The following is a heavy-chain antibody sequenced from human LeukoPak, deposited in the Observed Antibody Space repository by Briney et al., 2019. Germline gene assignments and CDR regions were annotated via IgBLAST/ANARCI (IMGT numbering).Heavy chain of an antibody. Sequence: SETLSLTCAVYDGSFSGYYWSWIRQPPGKGLEWIGSIYYSGSTYYNPSLKSRVTISVDTSKNQFSLKLSSVTAADTAVYYCAISSWQLGFDYWGQGTLVTVSS. CDR3: AISSWQLGFDY. CDR1: DGSFSGYY. D-gene: IGHD6-13*01. CDR2: IYYSGST. V-gene: IGHV4-34*01. J-gene: IGHJ4*02.